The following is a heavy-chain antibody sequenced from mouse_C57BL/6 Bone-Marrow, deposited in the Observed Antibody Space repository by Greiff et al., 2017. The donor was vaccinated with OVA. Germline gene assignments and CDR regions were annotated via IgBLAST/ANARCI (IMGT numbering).Heavy chain of an antibody. CDR3: ARTQFITTVVGAMDY. Sequence: QVQLQQSGPGLVQPSQSLSITCTVSGFSLTSYGVHWVRQSPGKGLEWLGVIWSGGSPDYNAAFISRLSISKDNSKSQVFFKMNSLQADDTAIYYCARTQFITTVVGAMDYWGQGTSVTVSS. CDR1: GFSLTSYG. CDR2: IWSGGSP. V-gene: IGHV2-2*01. J-gene: IGHJ4*01. D-gene: IGHD1-1*01.